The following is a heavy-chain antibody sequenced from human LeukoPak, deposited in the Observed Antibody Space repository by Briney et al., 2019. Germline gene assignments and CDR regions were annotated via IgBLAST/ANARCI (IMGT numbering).Heavy chain of an antibody. D-gene: IGHD2-15*01. J-gene: IGHJ6*02. Sequence: GRSLRLSCAASGFTFDDYAMHWVRQAPGKGLEWVSGISWNSGSIGYADSVKGRFTISRDNAKNSLYLQMNSLRAEDTALYYCAKVYATSYYYYGMDVWGQGTTVTVSS. V-gene: IGHV3-9*01. CDR2: ISWNSGSI. CDR1: GFTFDDYA. CDR3: AKVYATSYYYYGMDV.